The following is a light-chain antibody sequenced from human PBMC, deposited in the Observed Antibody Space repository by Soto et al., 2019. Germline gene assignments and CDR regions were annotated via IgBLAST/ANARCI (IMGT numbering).Light chain of an antibody. CDR3: SSYTSSSPYV. CDR2: DVS. Sequence: HSALTQPASVSGSPGQSITISCTGTSSDVGGYNYVSWYQQHPGKAPKLMIYDVSTRPSGVSSRFSGSKSGNTASLTISGLQAEDEADYYCSSYTSSSPYVFGTGTTLTVL. V-gene: IGLV2-14*01. J-gene: IGLJ1*01. CDR1: SSDVGGYNY.